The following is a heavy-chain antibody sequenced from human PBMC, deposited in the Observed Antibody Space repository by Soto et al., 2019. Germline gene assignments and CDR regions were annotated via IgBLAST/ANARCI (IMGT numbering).Heavy chain of an antibody. CDR2: INADGSTI. D-gene: IGHD3-10*01. Sequence: PGGSLRLSCAASGFTFSSYWVHWVRQAPGKGLVWVSRINADGSTINYADSVKGRFTIPRDNAKSTLYLQMNSLRAEDTAVYFCARAGSYRFDFWGQGTLVTVSS. CDR1: GFTFSSYW. J-gene: IGHJ4*02. V-gene: IGHV3-74*01. CDR3: ARAGSYRFDF.